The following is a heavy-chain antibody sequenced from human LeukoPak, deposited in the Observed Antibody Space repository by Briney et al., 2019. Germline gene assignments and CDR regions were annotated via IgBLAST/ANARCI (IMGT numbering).Heavy chain of an antibody. Sequence: GEPLKISCKGSGYSFTSYWIAWVRQMPGKGLEWMGIIYPGDSDTTYSPSFQGQVTISADKSISTAYLQWSSLKASDTAMYYCARQDSGSYYIYYGLDVWGQGTTVTVSS. CDR2: IYPGDSDT. J-gene: IGHJ6*02. CDR1: GYSFTSYW. V-gene: IGHV5-51*01. D-gene: IGHD1-26*01. CDR3: ARQDSGSYYIYYGLDV.